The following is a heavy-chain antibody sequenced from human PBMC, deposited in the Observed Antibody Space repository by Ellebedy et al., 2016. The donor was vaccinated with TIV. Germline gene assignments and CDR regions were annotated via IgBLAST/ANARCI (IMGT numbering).Heavy chain of an antibody. CDR1: GFTFSTYG. Sequence: GGSLRLSCEASGFTFSTYGMNWVRQAPGKGLEWVSGIRTSGSSTYYADSVKCRFTISRDNFKNTVNLQMNSLRVEDTAVYYCAKGLHGDRGGWGWYFDLWGRGTLVTVSS. D-gene: IGHD7-27*01. V-gene: IGHV3-23*01. J-gene: IGHJ2*01. CDR3: AKGLHGDRGGWGWYFDL. CDR2: IRTSGSST.